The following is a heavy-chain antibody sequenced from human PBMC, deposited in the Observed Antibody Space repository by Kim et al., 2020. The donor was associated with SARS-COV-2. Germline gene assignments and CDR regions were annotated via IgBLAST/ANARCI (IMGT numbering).Heavy chain of an antibody. D-gene: IGHD1-20*01. CDR3: ARHFKYNDNALHYFDY. CDR1: SGSISSTSHY. Sequence: SETLSLTCTVSSGSISSTSHYWGWIRQPPGMGLEWIGSISYRGNTYEKPSLKSRITMSVDTSMSQVSLKLTSMTAADTAVYYCARHFKYNDNALHYFDYWGQGALVTVSS. V-gene: IGHV4-39*01. CDR2: ISYRGNT. J-gene: IGHJ4*02.